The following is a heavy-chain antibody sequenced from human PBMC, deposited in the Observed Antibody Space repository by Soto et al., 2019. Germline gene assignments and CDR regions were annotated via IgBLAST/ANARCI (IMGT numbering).Heavy chain of an antibody. D-gene: IGHD3-22*01. CDR2: ISFDGSNK. V-gene: IGHV3-30-3*01. J-gene: IGHJ4*02. Sequence: PWGSLRLSCAASGFTGSTFAMHWVRQAPGKGLEWVAVISFDGSNKYYADSVKGRFTISRDNARNTLYLQMNSLRPEDTAVYYCARVTYYSDSSGYPLHYWGQGTLVTVS. CDR3: ARVTYYSDSSGYPLHY. CDR1: GFTGSTFA.